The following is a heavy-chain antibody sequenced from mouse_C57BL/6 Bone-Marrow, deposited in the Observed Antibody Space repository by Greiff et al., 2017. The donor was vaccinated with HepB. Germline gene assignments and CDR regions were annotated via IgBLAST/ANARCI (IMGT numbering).Heavy chain of an antibody. J-gene: IGHJ2*01. CDR2: ISSGGSYT. V-gene: IGHV5-6*01. Sequence: EVKLVESGGDLVKPGGSLKLSCAASGFTFSSYGMSWVRQTPDKRLEWVATISSGGSYTYYPDSVKGRFTISRDNAKNTLYLQMSSRKAEDTAMYYCARHYGSSYGYFDYWGQGTTLTVSS. CDR3: ARHYGSSYGYFDY. CDR1: GFTFSSYG. D-gene: IGHD1-1*01.